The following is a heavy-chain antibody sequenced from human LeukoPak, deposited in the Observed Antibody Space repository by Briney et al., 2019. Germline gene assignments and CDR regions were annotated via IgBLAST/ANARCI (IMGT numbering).Heavy chain of an antibody. J-gene: IGHJ4*02. V-gene: IGHV3-74*01. CDR3: AKAPRRESSGWSFYFDY. CDR1: GFTFSTYW. CDR2: INSDGSSI. D-gene: IGHD6-19*01. Sequence: GGSLRLSCAASGFTFSTYWMHWVRQAPGKGLVWVSRINSDGSSISYADSVKGRFTISRDNAKNTLYLQMNSLRAEDTAVYYCAKAPRRESSGWSFYFDYWGQGALVTVSS.